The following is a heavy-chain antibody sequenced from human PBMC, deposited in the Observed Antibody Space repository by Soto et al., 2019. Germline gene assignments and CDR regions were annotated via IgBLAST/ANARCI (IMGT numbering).Heavy chain of an antibody. V-gene: IGHV4-39*01. Sequence: SETLSLTCTVSGGFISSSSYYWGWIRQPPGKGLEWIGSIYYSGSTYYNPSLKSRVTISVDTSKNQFSLKLSSVTAADTAVYYCARLINSGYDPYYFDYWGQGTLVTVSS. CDR2: IYYSGST. CDR3: ARLINSGYDPYYFDY. CDR1: GGFISSSSYY. J-gene: IGHJ4*02. D-gene: IGHD5-12*01.